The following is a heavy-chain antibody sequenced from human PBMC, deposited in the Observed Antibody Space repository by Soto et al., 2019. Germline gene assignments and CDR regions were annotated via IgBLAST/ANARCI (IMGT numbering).Heavy chain of an antibody. Sequence: SETLSLTCAVSGGSISSGGYCWSWIRQPPGKGLEWIGYIYHTGTTYYNPSLKSRVTISVDRSKNQFSLKLNSVTAADTVVYYCARGVNYYDSSGSSWFDPWGQGALVTVSS. CDR3: ARGVNYYDSSGSSWFDP. CDR2: IYHTGTT. J-gene: IGHJ5*02. D-gene: IGHD3-22*01. CDR1: GGSISSGGYC. V-gene: IGHV4-30-2*01.